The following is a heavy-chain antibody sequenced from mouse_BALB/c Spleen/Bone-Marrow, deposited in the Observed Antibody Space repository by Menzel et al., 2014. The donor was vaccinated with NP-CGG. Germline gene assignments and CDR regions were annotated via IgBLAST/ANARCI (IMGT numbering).Heavy chain of an antibody. Sequence: QVQLKDSGPGLVAPSQSLSITCTVSGFSLTSYDISWIRQPPGKGLEWLGVIWTGGGTNYNSAFMSRLSISKDNSKSQVFLKMNSLQTDDTAIYYCVRGVNFDYWGQGTTLAVSS. V-gene: IGHV2-9-2*01. CDR2: IWTGGGT. CDR3: VRGVNFDY. J-gene: IGHJ2*01. CDR1: GFSLTSYD.